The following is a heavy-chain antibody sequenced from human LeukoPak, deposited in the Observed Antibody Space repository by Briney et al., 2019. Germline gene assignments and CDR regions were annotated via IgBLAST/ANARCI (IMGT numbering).Heavy chain of an antibody. Sequence: PGGSLRLSCAASGFTFNNYAMSWVRQAPGKGLEWDSSISASGGSTNYADSVKGRFTISRDDPKNTLFLLMHSLRAEDTAFYYCAKDLRAYCTNGICYERRSLFDYWGQGTLVTVS. CDR1: GFTFNNYA. V-gene: IGHV3-23*01. J-gene: IGHJ4*02. CDR2: ISASGGST. CDR3: AKDLRAYCTNGICYERRSLFDY. D-gene: IGHD2-8*01.